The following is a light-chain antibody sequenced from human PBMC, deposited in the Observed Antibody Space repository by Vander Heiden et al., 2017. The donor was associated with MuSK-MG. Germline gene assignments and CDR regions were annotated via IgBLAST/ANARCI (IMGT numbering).Light chain of an antibody. CDR2: DAS. V-gene: IGKV1-33*01. J-gene: IGKJ4*01. CDR3: QQYDNHPFT. CDR1: QDISND. Sequence: DIQMTQSPSSLSASVGDRVTITCQASQDISNDLNWYQQKPGKAPKLLIYDASNLETGVPSRFSGSGSGTEFTFTISSLQPEDIATYYCQQYDNHPFTFGGGTKVEIK.